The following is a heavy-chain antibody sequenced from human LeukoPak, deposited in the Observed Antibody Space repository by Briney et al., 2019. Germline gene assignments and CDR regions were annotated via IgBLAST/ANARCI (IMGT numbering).Heavy chain of an antibody. CDR1: GYTFSDYF. J-gene: IGHJ4*02. Sequence: ASVKVSCKASGYTFSDYFVHWVRQAPGQGLEWMGWINPKSGVTKYTQKFQGRVTIVRDTATSTVYMDLGSLTSDDTAVYFCARGWGSLYYFDFWGQGTLVTVSS. V-gene: IGHV1-2*02. CDR3: ARGWGSLYYFDF. D-gene: IGHD3-16*01. CDR2: INPKSGVT.